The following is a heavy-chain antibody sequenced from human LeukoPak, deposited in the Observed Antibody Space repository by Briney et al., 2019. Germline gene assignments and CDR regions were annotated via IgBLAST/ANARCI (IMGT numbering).Heavy chain of an antibody. D-gene: IGHD6-13*01. CDR3: ARGRGYSSSWVDY. CDR2: ISYDGSNE. J-gene: IGHJ4*02. V-gene: IGHV3-30-3*01. CDR1: GFTFSYYT. Sequence: GGSLRLSCAASGFTFSYYTMHWVRQAPGKGLEWVAVISYDGSNEYYADSVKGRFTISRDNSKNTLYLQMNSLRVEDTAVYYCARGRGYSSSWVDYWGQGTLVTVSS.